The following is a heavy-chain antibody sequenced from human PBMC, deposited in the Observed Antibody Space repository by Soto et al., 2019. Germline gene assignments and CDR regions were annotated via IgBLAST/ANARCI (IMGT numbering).Heavy chain of an antibody. D-gene: IGHD2-21*02. CDR1: GESIGSSSYY. CDR3: ARQRTTVVTQAYFDH. Sequence: PSETLSLTCIVSGESIGSSSYYWGWIRQPPGKGLEWIGSIYYSGRTYYNPSFKGRVTISIDTSKNQFSLKLSSVTATDTAVYYCARQRTTVVTQAYFDHWGQGALVTVSS. CDR2: IYYSGRT. J-gene: IGHJ4*02. V-gene: IGHV4-39*01.